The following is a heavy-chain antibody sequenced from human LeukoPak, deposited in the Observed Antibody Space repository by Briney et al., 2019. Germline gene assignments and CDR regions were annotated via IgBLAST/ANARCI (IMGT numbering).Heavy chain of an antibody. CDR1: GFTFSSYW. CDR3: ARTSGFYDSSGYIFDY. CDR2: INSDGSST. Sequence: PGGSLRLSCAASGFTFSSYWMHWVRQAPGKGLVWVSRINSDGSSTSYADSVKGRFTISRDNAKNSLYLQMNSLRAEDTAVYYCARTSGFYDSSGYIFDYWGQGTLVTVSS. D-gene: IGHD3-22*01. V-gene: IGHV3-74*01. J-gene: IGHJ4*02.